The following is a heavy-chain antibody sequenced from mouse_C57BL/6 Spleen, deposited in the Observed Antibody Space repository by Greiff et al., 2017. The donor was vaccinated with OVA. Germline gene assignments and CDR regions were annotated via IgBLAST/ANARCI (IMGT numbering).Heavy chain of an antibody. CDR2: IDPSDSYT. V-gene: IGHV1-69*01. Sequence: QVQLQQPGAELVMPGASVKLSCKASGYTFTSYWMHWVKQRPGQGLEWIGEIDPSDSYTNYNQKFKGKSTLTVDKSSSTAYMQLSSLTSEDSAVYYCARSPYYYGSSGYFDYWGQGTTLTVSS. J-gene: IGHJ2*01. D-gene: IGHD1-1*01. CDR1: GYTFTSYW. CDR3: ARSPYYYGSSGYFDY.